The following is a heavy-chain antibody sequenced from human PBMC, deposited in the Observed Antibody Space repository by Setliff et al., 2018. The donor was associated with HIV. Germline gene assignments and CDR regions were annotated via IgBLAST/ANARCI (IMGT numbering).Heavy chain of an antibody. D-gene: IGHD3-16*02. CDR2: MNPNSGNT. Sequence: ASVKVSCKASGYTFTSYDINWVRQATGQGLEWMGWMNPNSGNTGYAQKFQGRVTMTRNTSISTAYMELSSLRSEDTAVYYCARGRGYDYVWGSYRLSWFDPWGQGALVTVSS. V-gene: IGHV1-8*02. J-gene: IGHJ5*02. CDR1: GYTFTSYD. CDR3: ARGRGYDYVWGSYRLSWFDP.